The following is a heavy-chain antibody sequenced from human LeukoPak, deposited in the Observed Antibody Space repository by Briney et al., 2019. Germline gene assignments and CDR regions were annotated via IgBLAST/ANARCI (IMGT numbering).Heavy chain of an antibody. J-gene: IGHJ4*02. Sequence: GGSLRLSCAASGFTFSSYWMSWVRQAPGKGLEWVANIKQDGSEKYYVDSVKGRFTISRDNAKNSLYLQMNSLRAEGTAVYYCARDSPDYYDSSGYSVPFDYWGQGTLVTVSS. CDR2: IKQDGSEK. V-gene: IGHV3-7*01. CDR1: GFTFSSYW. D-gene: IGHD3-22*01. CDR3: ARDSPDYYDSSGYSVPFDY.